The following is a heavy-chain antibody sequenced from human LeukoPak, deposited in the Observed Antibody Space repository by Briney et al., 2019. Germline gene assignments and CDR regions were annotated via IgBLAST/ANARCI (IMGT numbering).Heavy chain of an antibody. CDR3: ARDSRYSSSWWGYFDY. CDR1: GYXFTGYY. D-gene: IGHD6-13*01. J-gene: IGHJ4*02. V-gene: IGHV1-2*02. CDR2: INPNSGGT. Sequence: ASVKVSCKASGYXFTGYYIHWVRQAPGQGHEWMGWINPNSGGTNYAQKFQGRVTMTRDTSISTAYMELSRLRSDDTAVYYCARDSRYSSSWWGYFDYWGQGTLVTVSS.